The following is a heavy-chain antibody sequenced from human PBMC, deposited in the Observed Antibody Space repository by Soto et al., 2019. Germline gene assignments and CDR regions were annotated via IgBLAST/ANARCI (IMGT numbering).Heavy chain of an antibody. Sequence: ASVKVSCKASGYTFTGYYMHWVRQAPGQGLEWMGWINPNSGGTNYAQKVQGWVTMTRDTSISTAYMELSRLRSDDTAVYYCAREKLGRWYFDLWGRGTLVTVSS. CDR3: AREKLGRWYFDL. J-gene: IGHJ2*01. D-gene: IGHD7-27*01. V-gene: IGHV1-2*04. CDR1: GYTFTGYY. CDR2: INPNSGGT.